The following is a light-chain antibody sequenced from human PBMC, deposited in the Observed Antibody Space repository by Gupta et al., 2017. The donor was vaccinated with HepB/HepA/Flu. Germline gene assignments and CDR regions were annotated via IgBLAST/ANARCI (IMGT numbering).Light chain of an antibody. CDR3: QQYGSWA. J-gene: IGKJ1*01. Sequence: EIVLTQSPGTLSLSPGERATLSCRASQSVSSDYLAWYQQKPGQAPRLLIYGVSSRATGIPDRFSGSGSGTDFTLTISRLEPEDFAVYYCQQYGSWAFGQGTKVEIK. V-gene: IGKV3-20*01. CDR2: GVS. CDR1: QSVSSDY.